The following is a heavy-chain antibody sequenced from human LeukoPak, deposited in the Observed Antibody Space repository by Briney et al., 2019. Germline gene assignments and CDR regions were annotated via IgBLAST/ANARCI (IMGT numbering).Heavy chain of an antibody. CDR2: FDPEDGET. CDR1: GYTLTELS. V-gene: IGHV1-24*01. Sequence: ASVKVSCKVSGYTLTELSMHWVRQAPGKGLEWMGGFDPEDGETIYAQKFQGRVTMTEDTSTDTAYMELSSLRSEDTAVYCCACPRQIYYYYGMDVWGQGTTVTVSS. J-gene: IGHJ6*02. CDR3: ACPRQIYYYYGMDV.